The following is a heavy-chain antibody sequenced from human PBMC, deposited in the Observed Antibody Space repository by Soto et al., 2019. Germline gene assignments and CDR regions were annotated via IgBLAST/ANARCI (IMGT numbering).Heavy chain of an antibody. V-gene: IGHV1-18*01. CDR2: VSAYNGNT. CDR1: GYTFASYG. D-gene: IGHD3-3*01. CDR3: AREGIWSGYIYYYSGMDV. J-gene: IGHJ6*02. Sequence: GTSVEVTCKESGYTFASYGISWVRQAPGQGLEWMGWVSAYNGNTNYAQKLQGRVTMTTDTSTSTAYMELRSLRSDDTAVYYCAREGIWSGYIYYYSGMDVWGQGTTVTVSS.